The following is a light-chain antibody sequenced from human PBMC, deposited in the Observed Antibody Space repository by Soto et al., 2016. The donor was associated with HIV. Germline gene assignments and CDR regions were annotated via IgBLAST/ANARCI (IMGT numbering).Light chain of an antibody. Sequence: SYELTQPPSVSVAPGKTARITCGGNNIGSKVCTGTSRSPGQAPVLVVYDDSDRPSGIPERFSGSNSGNTATLTISRVEAGDEADYYCQVWDSSSDHLYVFGTGTKVTVL. CDR1: NIGSKV. J-gene: IGLJ1*01. CDR3: QVWDSSSDHLYV. V-gene: IGLV3-21*03. CDR2: DDS.